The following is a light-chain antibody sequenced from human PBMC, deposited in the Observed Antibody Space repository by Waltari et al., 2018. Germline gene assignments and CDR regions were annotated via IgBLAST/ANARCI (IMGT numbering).Light chain of an antibody. CDR2: GTV. Sequence: EIVLTQSPGTLSLSPGEGATLSCRTSQPIRTTYLAWYQQKPGQSPTLLIYGTVSRATGIPDRFTGSGSGTDFSLTISSLEPEDFATYYCQQYDISPLTFGGGTKVEIK. J-gene: IGKJ4*01. CDR1: QPIRTTY. CDR3: QQYDISPLT. V-gene: IGKV3-20*01.